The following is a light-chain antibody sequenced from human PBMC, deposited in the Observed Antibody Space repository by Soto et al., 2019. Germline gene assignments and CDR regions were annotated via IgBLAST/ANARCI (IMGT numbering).Light chain of an antibody. V-gene: IGKV3-20*01. J-gene: IGKJ1*01. CDR3: LQSGSSSWP. CDR1: QSISSSY. CDR2: GAS. Sequence: EIVLTQSPGTLYLSPGERATLSCRASQSISSSYLAWYQQKRGQAPRLLLSGASSRATGIPDRFSGSGSGTDFTLTISRLEPADFAVYYCLQSGSSSWPFGQGTKVELK.